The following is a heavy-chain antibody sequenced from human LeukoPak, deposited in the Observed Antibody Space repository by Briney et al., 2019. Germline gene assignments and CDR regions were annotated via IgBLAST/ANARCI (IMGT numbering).Heavy chain of an antibody. CDR3: AGAGGPQYYYYYYMDV. Sequence: PSETLSLTCTVSGGSISSYYWSWIRRPPGKGLEWIGYIYYSGSTNYNPSLKSRVTISVDTSKNQFSLKLSSVTAADTAVYYCAGAGGPQYYYYYYMDVWGKGTTVTVSS. CDR2: IYYSGST. CDR1: GGSISSYY. V-gene: IGHV4-59*01. J-gene: IGHJ6*03.